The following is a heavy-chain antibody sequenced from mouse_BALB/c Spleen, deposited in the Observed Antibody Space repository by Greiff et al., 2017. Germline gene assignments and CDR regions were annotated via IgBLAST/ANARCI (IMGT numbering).Heavy chain of an antibody. CDR3: ARDYGYGAMDY. J-gene: IGHJ4*01. D-gene: IGHD1-2*01. CDR1: GFTFSDYY. V-gene: IGHV5-4*02. CDR2: ISDGGSYT. Sequence: EVQVVESGGGLVKPGGSLKLSCAASGFTFSDYYMYWVRQTPEKRLEWVATISDGGSYTYYPDSVKGRFTISRDNAKNNLYLQMSSLKSEDTAMYYCARDYGYGAMDYWGQGTSVTVSA.